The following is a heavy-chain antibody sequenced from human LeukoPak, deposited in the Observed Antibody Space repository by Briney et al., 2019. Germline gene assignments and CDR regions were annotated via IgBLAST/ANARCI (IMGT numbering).Heavy chain of an antibody. J-gene: IGHJ5*02. CDR3: ARAVAGTHWFDP. D-gene: IGHD6-19*01. V-gene: IGHV3-13*01. Sequence: PGGSLRLSCAASGFTLTYYDMHWVRQATGKGLEWVSGIDIPGNTYYPDSVKGRFTMSRESAKNSLYLQMNSLRAGDTAVYYCARAVAGTHWFDPWGQGTLVTVSS. CDR1: GFTLTYYD. CDR2: IDIPGNT.